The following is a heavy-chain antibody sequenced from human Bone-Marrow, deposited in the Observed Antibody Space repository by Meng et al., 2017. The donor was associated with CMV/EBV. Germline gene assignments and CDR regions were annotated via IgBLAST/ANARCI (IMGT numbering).Heavy chain of an antibody. V-gene: IGHV3-30*02. CDR2: IRYDGSNK. D-gene: IGHD2-2*01. CDR1: GFTFSDYY. Sequence: GGSLRLSCAASGFTFSDYYMSWIRQAPGKGLEWVAFIRYDGSNKYYADSVKGRFTISRDNSKNTLYLQMNSLRAEDTAVYYCAKYCSSTSCHMEFDYWGQGTLVTVSS. CDR3: AKYCSSTSCHMEFDY. J-gene: IGHJ4*02.